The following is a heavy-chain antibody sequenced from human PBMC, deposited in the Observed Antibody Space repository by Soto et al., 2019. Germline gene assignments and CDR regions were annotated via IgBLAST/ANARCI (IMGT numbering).Heavy chain of an antibody. CDR3: ARVERVVTTGPKYFQH. CDR1: GGSISSGSYF. V-gene: IGHV4-39*01. Sequence: PSETLSLTCTVSGGSISSGSYFWGCIRQPPGKGLEWIGTVYYSGSTYYNPSLRSRVTISVDTSKNQFSLKLSSVTAADTAVYYCARVERVVTTGPKYFQHWGQGTLVTVSS. J-gene: IGHJ1*01. CDR2: VYYSGST. D-gene: IGHD4-17*01.